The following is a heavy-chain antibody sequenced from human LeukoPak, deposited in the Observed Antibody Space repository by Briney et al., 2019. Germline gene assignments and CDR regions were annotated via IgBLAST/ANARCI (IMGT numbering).Heavy chain of an antibody. D-gene: IGHD1-26*01. V-gene: IGHV1-2*02. CDR1: GYTFTGYY. Sequence: GASVKVSCKASGYTFTGYYMHWVRQAPGQGLEWMGWINPNSGGTNYAQKFQGRVTMTRDTSISTAYMELSRLRSDDTAVYYCARGLGGNYLNWFDPWGQGTLVTVSS. CDR3: ARGLGGNYLNWFDP. CDR2: INPNSGGT. J-gene: IGHJ5*02.